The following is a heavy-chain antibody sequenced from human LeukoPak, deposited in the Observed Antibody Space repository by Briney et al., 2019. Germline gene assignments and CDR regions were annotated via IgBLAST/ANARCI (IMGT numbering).Heavy chain of an antibody. CDR1: GFTFSSYG. CDR2: ISYDGSNK. V-gene: IGHV3-30*03. CDR3: ASGGGYYFPFDY. Sequence: PGRSLRLSCAASGFTFSSYGMHWVRQAPGKGLEWVAVISYDGSNKYYADSVKGRFTISRDNSKNTLYLQMNSLRGEDTAVYYCASGGGYYFPFDYWGQGTLVTVSS. D-gene: IGHD3-22*01. J-gene: IGHJ4*02.